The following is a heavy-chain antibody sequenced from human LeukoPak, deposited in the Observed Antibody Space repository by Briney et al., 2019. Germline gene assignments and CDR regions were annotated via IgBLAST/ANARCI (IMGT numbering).Heavy chain of an antibody. V-gene: IGHV1-8*02. D-gene: IGHD4-23*01. J-gene: IGHJ4*02. CDR3: ATELRWKDH. Sequence: ASVKVSCKASGYTFTGYYMHWVRQATGQGLEWLGYTKPNSGNTGYAQKFQGRVTMTRDTSISTAYMELSSLTSEDTAVYYCATELRWKDHWGQGTLVTVSS. CDR1: GYTFTGYY. CDR2: TKPNSGNT.